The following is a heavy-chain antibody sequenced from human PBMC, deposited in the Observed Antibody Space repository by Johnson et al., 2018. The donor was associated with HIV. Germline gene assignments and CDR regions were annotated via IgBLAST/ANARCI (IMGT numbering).Heavy chain of an antibody. V-gene: IGHV3-7*03. CDR3: TTLSGSYYDSSGNYDIGAFDI. J-gene: IGHJ3*02. Sequence: VQLVESGGGLVQPGGSLRLSCAASGFTFSSYWMSWVRQAPGKGLEWVANIKQDGSERYYVDSVKGRFTISRDNAKNSLYLQMNSLKTEDTAVYYCTTLSGSYYDSSGNYDIGAFDIWGQGTMVTVSS. D-gene: IGHD3-22*01. CDR1: GFTFSSYW. CDR2: IKQDGSER.